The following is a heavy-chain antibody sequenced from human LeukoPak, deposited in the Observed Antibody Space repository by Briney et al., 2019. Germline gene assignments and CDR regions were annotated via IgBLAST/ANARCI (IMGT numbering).Heavy chain of an antibody. D-gene: IGHD6-19*01. CDR1: GGSINNYY. J-gene: IGHJ3*02. Sequence: PSQTLSLTCTVSGGSINNYYWSWIRQPPGKRLEWLGYIYSGGSTNYNPSLQSRVTISVETSKNQFSLTLTAVTAADTALYYCARVEVVAGRRSGAFDIWGQGTVVTVSS. CDR2: IYSGGST. V-gene: IGHV4-59*01. CDR3: ARVEVVAGRRSGAFDI.